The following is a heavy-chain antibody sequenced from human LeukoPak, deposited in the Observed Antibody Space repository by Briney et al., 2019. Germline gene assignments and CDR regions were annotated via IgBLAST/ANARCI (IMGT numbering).Heavy chain of an antibody. D-gene: IGHD3-22*01. V-gene: IGHV3-11*01. J-gene: IGHJ4*02. CDR3: ARDIDSSGYYFAY. CDR1: GFTFSDYY. Sequence: PGGSLRLSCAASGFTFSDYYMSWIHQAPGKGLEWVSYISSSGSTIYYADSVKGRFTISRDNAKNSLYLQMNSLRAEDTAVYYCARDIDSSGYYFAYWGQGTLVTVSS. CDR2: ISSSGSTI.